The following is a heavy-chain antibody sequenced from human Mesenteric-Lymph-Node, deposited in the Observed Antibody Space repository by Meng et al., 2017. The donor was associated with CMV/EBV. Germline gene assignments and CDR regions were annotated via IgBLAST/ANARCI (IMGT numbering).Heavy chain of an antibody. V-gene: IGHV4-31*03. CDR2: IYYSGST. J-gene: IGHJ6*02. Sequence: SETLSLTCTVSGGSIGSGGHHWSWIRQHPGKGLQWIGYIYYSGSTYYNPSLKSRVTISVDTSKNQFSLKLSSVTAADTAVYYCARSIVVVPAAIGSSYYYYYGMDVWGQGTTVTVSS. CDR1: GGSIGSGGHH. D-gene: IGHD2-2*02. CDR3: ARSIVVVPAAIGSSYYYYYGMDV.